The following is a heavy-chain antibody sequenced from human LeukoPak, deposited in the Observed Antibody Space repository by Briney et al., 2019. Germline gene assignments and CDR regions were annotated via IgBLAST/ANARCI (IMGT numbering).Heavy chain of an antibody. CDR2: IYYSGST. Sequence: PSETLSLTCTVSGGSISSYYWSWIRQPPEKGLEWIGYIYYSGSTNHNRSLKSRVTISVETSKNQSSLRLSSVTAADTAVYYCAGGGLGYSSTWYAAAIDIWGQGTMVTVSS. V-gene: IGHV4-59*01. CDR1: GGSISSYY. CDR3: AGGGLGYSSTWYAAAIDI. D-gene: IGHD6-13*01. J-gene: IGHJ3*02.